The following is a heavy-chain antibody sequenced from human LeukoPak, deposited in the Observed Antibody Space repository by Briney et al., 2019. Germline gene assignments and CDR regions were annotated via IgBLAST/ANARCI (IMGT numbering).Heavy chain of an antibody. J-gene: IGHJ6*03. V-gene: IGHV4-34*01. CDR3: ARFGYSYGYDSSNYYYYYYMDV. CDR2: INHSGST. D-gene: IGHD5-18*01. Sequence: PSETLSLTCAVYGGSFSGYYWSWIRQPPGKGLEWIGEINHSGSTNYNPSLKSRVTISVDTPKNRFSLKLSSVTAAHTAVYYCARFGYSYGYDSSNYYYYYYMDVWGKGTTVTVSS. CDR1: GGSFSGYY.